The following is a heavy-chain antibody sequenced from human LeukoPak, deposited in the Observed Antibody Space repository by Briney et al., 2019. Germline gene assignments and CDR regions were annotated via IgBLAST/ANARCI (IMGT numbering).Heavy chain of an antibody. D-gene: IGHD1-26*01. CDR3: AKGRSGSYNNPFDY. CDR2: FSWNSGSI. CDR1: GFPLDCYG. Sequence: GGFLRLSCXASGFPLDCYGLHWVRQAPGEGRGGGSGFSWNSGSIGYADSVKGRFTISRDNAKNSLYLQMNTLRAEDMALYYCAKGRSGSYNNPFDYWGQGTLVTVSS. V-gene: IGHV3-9*03. J-gene: IGHJ4*02.